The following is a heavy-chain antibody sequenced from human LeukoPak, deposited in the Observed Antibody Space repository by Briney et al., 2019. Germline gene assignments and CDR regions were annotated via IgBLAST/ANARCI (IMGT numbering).Heavy chain of an antibody. V-gene: IGHV3-23*01. CDR2: ISGSGGST. J-gene: IGHJ3*02. CDR1: GFTFSSYA. CDR3: ANVSDSSRWSFDAFDI. Sequence: GGSLRLSCAASGFTFSSYAMSWVRQSPGKGLEWVSAISGSGGSTYYADSVNGRFTISRDNSKNTLYLQMNRLRPEETAVYYCANVSDSSRWSFDAFDIWGHGTMVTASS. D-gene: IGHD6-19*01.